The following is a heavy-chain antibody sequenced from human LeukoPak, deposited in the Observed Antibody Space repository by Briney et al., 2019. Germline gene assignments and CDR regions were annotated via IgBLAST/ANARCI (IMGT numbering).Heavy chain of an antibody. V-gene: IGHV1-2*02. CDR3: ARASYYFDY. J-gene: IGHJ4*02. Sequence: GASVKVSCKASGYTFTGYYMHWVRQAPGQGLEWMGWINPNSGGTNYAQEFQGRVTMTRDTSISTAYMELSRLRSDDTAVYYCARASYYFDYWGQGTLVTVSS. CDR1: GYTFTGYY. D-gene: IGHD6-6*01. CDR2: INPNSGGT.